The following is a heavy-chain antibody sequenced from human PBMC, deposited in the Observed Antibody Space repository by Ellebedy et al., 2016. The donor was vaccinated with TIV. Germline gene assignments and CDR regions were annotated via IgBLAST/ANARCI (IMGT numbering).Heavy chain of an antibody. CDR1: GFTFRRYG. J-gene: IGHJ4*02. CDR3: AKPSDPNPGYSASWATYFDY. Sequence: GGSLILSXAASGFTFRRYGMHWVRQAPGKGLEWVAVISSDGSRRSYADSVRDRFTIYRDNSKNTLYVQMNSLRAEDTAVYYCAKPSDPNPGYSASWATYFDYWGQGTLVTVSS. V-gene: IGHV3-30*18. CDR2: ISSDGSRR. D-gene: IGHD6-13*01.